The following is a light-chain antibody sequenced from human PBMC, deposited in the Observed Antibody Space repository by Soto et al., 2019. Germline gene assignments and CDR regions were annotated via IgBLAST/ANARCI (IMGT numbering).Light chain of an antibody. CDR2: EVN. CDR1: SSDVGSYTY. CDR3: SSYTSSRTLYV. Sequence: QSALTQPASVSGSPRQSITISCTGASSDVGSYTYVSWYQQHPGKAPKLMIYEVNNRPSGVSNRFSGSKSGNTASLTISGIQAEEDADYYCSSYTSSRTLYVFGTRTKVTV. V-gene: IGLV2-14*01. J-gene: IGLJ1*01.